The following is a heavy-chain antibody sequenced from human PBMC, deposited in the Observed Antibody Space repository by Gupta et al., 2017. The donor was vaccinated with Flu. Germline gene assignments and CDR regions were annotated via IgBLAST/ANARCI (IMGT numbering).Heavy chain of an antibody. D-gene: IGHD2-2*01. CDR3: ARDLIVVVPSALAFDI. CDR2: IYISGST. Sequence: QAAGKGLEWIGRIYISGSTNYNPSLKSRVTMSVDTSKNQFSLKLSSVTAADTAVYYCARDLIVVVPSALAFDIWGQGTMVTVSS. J-gene: IGHJ3*02. V-gene: IGHV4-4*07.